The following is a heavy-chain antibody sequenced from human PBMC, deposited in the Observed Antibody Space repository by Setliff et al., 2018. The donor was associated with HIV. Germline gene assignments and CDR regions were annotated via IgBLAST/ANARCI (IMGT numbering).Heavy chain of an antibody. V-gene: IGHV1-69*05. CDR2: IIPIFGTA. J-gene: IGHJ4*02. D-gene: IGHD3-10*01. Sequence: SVKVSCKASGGTFSSYTINWVRQAPGQGLEWMGGIIPIFGTANYAQKFQGRVTITTDESTSTAYMELSSLRSEDTALYYCARTREMVRGVITPAFDYWGLGILVTVSS. CDR1: GGTFSSYT. CDR3: ARTREMVRGVITPAFDY.